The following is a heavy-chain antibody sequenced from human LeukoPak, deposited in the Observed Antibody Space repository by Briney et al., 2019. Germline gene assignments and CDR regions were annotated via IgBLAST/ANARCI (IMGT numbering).Heavy chain of an antibody. J-gene: IGHJ4*02. CDR2: ISSSSSYI. D-gene: IGHD5-18*01. V-gene: IGHV3-21*01. CDR3: ARGYSYGDMPGY. Sequence: GGSLRLSCAASGFTFSSYSMNWVRRAPGKGLEWVSSISSSSSYIYYADSVKGRFTISRDNAKNSLYLQMNSLRAEDTAVYYCARGYSYGDMPGYWGQGTLVTVSS. CDR1: GFTFSSYS.